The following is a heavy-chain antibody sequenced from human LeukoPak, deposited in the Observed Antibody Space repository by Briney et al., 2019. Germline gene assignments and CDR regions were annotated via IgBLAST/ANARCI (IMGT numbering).Heavy chain of an antibody. V-gene: IGHV3-30*02. J-gene: IGHJ4*02. CDR3: AKAWNYYDSSGYPDY. D-gene: IGHD3-22*01. Sequence: GGSLRFSCAASGFTFSNCGMHWVRQAPGKGLEWVSFILYDGSNKYYADSVKGRFTISRDNAKNSLYLQMNSLRAEDTALYYCAKAWNYYDSSGYPDYWGQGTLVTVSS. CDR1: GFTFSNCG. CDR2: ILYDGSNK.